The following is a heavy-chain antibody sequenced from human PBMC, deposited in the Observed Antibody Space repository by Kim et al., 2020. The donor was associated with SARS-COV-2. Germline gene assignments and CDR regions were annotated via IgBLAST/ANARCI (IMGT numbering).Heavy chain of an antibody. D-gene: IGHD2-15*01. CDR1: GFTFSSYA. CDR3: AKETRYCSGGSCYYYYGMDV. J-gene: IGHJ6*02. V-gene: IGHV3-23*01. CDR2: ISGSGGST. Sequence: GGSLRLSCAASGFTFSSYAMNWVRQAPGKGLEWVSAISGSGGSTYYADSVKGRFTISRDNSKNTLYLQMNSLRAEDTAVYYCAKETRYCSGGSCYYYYGMDVWGQGTTVTVSS.